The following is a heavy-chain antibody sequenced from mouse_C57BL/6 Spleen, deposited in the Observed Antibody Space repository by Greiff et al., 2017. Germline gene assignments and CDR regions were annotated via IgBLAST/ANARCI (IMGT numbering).Heavy chain of an antibody. CDR1: GYSITSGYF. CDR3: ARGACSSYYWYFDV. Sequence: EVHLVESGPGLVKPSQSLSLSCSVTGYSITSGYFWNWIRQFPGNKLEWVGYISYDGSNNYNPSLKNRITITRDTSTNKFFLKLNSVTTEDTATYYCARGACSSYYWYFDVWGTGTTVTVSS. D-gene: IGHD1-1*01. CDR2: ISYDGSN. V-gene: IGHV3-6*01. J-gene: IGHJ1*03.